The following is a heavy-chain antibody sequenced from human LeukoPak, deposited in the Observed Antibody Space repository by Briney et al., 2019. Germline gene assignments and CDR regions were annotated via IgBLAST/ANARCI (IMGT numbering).Heavy chain of an antibody. CDR1: GFTFSNYG. CDR3: ARYRGDLGYCSGGSCVPFDY. J-gene: IGHJ4*02. D-gene: IGHD2-15*01. CDR2: IWYDGSNK. Sequence: GGSLRLSCAASGFTFSNYGIHWVRQAPGKGLEWVALIWYDGSNKFYADSVKGRFTISRDNSKNTLYLQMNSLRAEDTAVYYCARYRGDLGYCSGGSCVPFDYWGQGTLVTVSS. V-gene: IGHV3-33*01.